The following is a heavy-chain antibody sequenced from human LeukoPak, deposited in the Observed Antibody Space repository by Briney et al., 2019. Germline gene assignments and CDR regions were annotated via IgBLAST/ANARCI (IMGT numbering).Heavy chain of an antibody. CDR1: SYSISSVYY. D-gene: IGHD2-15*01. CDR2: ISHSGGT. Sequence: SETLSLTCAVSSYSISSVYYWGWIRQPPGKGLEWIGSISHSGGTYYNPSLKSRVTISVDTSKNQFSLKLSSVTAADTAAYYCARDGGYCSGVTCYPFLDYWGQGTLVTVSS. J-gene: IGHJ4*02. CDR3: ARDGGYCSGVTCYPFLDY. V-gene: IGHV4-38-2*02.